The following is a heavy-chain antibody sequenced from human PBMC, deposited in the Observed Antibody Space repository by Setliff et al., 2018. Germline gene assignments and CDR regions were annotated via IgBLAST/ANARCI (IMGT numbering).Heavy chain of an antibody. CDR1: GFTFSSYA. CDR3: ARGGVTNYYDSSGIPDAFDI. CDR2: IHRGVS. J-gene: IGHJ3*02. V-gene: IGHV3-66*01. D-gene: IGHD3-22*01. Sequence: GGSLRLSCAASGFTFSSYAISWVRQAPGKGPEWVSVIHRGVSHYADSVAGRFTISRDNSKNTLYLQMSSLRAEDTAVYYCARGGVTNYYDSSGIPDAFDIWGQGTMVTVSS.